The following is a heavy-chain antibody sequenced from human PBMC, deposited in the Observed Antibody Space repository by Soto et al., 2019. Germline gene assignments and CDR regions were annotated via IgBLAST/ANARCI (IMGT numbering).Heavy chain of an antibody. V-gene: IGHV3-21*01. J-gene: IGHJ3*02. CDR2: ISSSSSYK. Sequence: GGSLRLSCAASGFTFSSYSMNWVRQAPGKGLEWVSSISSSSSYKYYADSMKGRFTISRDNAKNSLYLQMNSLRAEDTAVYYCARGRDDYGAPDAFDIWGQGTMVTVSS. CDR3: ARGRDDYGAPDAFDI. D-gene: IGHD4-17*01. CDR1: GFTFSSYS.